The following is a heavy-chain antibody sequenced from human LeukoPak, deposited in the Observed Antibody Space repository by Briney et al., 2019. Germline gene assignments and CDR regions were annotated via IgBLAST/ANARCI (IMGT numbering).Heavy chain of an antibody. V-gene: IGHV3-23*01. CDR1: GFTFSSYA. CDR2: ISGSGGST. J-gene: IGHJ4*02. D-gene: IGHD3-3*01. Sequence: GGSLRLSCAASGFTFSSYAMSWVRQAPGKGLVCVSAISGSGGSTYYADSVKGRFTISRDNSKNTLYLQMNSLRAEDTAVYYCANSDFWSGYYSPPYYFDYWGQGTLVTVSS. CDR3: ANSDFWSGYYSPPYYFDY.